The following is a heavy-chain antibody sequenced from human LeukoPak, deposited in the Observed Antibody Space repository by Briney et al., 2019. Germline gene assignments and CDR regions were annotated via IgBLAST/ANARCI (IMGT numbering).Heavy chain of an antibody. Sequence: SETLSLTCAVYGGSFSGYYWSWIRQPPGKGLEWIGEINHSGSTNYNPSLKSRVTISVDTSKNQFSLKLSSVTAADTAVYYCRVNGYTLDYWGQGTLATVSS. CDR2: INHSGST. CDR1: GGSFSGYY. D-gene: IGHD5-24*01. V-gene: IGHV4-34*01. J-gene: IGHJ4*02. CDR3: RVNGYTLDY.